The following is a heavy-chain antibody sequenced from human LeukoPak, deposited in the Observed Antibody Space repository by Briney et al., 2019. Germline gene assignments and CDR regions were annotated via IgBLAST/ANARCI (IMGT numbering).Heavy chain of an antibody. D-gene: IGHD2-2*01. J-gene: IGHJ6*03. CDR1: GFTFSSYA. CDR2: ISGSGGST. Sequence: PGGSLRLSCAASGFTFSSYAMSWVRQAPGKGLEWVSAISGSGGSTYYADSVKGRFTISRDNSKNTLYLQMNSLRAEDTAVYYCAKTLGGRDCSSTSCPLTGTYYYYYMDVWGKGTTVTISS. V-gene: IGHV3-23*01. CDR3: AKTLGGRDCSSTSCPLTGTYYYYYMDV.